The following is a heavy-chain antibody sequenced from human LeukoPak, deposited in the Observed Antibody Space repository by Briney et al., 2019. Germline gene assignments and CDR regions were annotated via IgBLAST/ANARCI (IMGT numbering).Heavy chain of an antibody. V-gene: IGHV3-30*02. Sequence: GGSLRLSCAASGFTFSNYGMHWVRQAPGKGLEWLTFIRYDGTNKYYVDSVKGRFTISRDNSKNALFVQMNSLREEDTAMYYCAKDTWGRYSGTYDGDAFDIWGQGTMVTVSS. CDR3: AKDTWGRYSGTYDGDAFDI. CDR2: IRYDGTNK. J-gene: IGHJ3*02. D-gene: IGHD1-26*01. CDR1: GFTFSNYG.